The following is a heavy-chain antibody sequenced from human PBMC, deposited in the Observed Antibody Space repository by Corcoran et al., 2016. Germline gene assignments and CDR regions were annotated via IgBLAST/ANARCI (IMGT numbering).Heavy chain of an antibody. Sequence: QVQLQQWGAGLLKPSETLSLTCAVYGGSFSGYYWSWIRQPPGKGLEWIGEINHSGSTNYNPSLKSRVTISVDTSKHQFSLKLSSVTAADTAVYYCARGVDRVATISYYYGMDVWGQGTTVTVSS. D-gene: IGHD5-12*01. J-gene: IGHJ6*01. CDR1: GGSFSGYY. CDR3: ARGVDRVATISYYYGMDV. V-gene: IGHV4-34*01. CDR2: INHSGST.